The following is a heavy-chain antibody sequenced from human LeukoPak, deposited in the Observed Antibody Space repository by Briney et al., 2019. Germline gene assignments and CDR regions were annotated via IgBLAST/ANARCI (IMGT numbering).Heavy chain of an antibody. V-gene: IGHV3-66*01. D-gene: IGHD1-26*01. CDR3: AREVGTPQAFDI. CDR1: GFTVNTNY. Sequence: PGGSLRLSCAASGFTVNTNYMSWVRQAPGKGLEWVSIMHSVGTTYYADSVKGRFTFSRDNAKNSLYLQMDSLKAEDTAIYYCAREVGTPQAFDIWGQGTMVTVSS. J-gene: IGHJ3*02. CDR2: MHSVGTT.